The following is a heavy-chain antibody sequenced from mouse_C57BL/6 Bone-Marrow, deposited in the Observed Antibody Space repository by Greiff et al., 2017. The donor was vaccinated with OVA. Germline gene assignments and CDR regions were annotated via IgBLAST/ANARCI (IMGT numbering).Heavy chain of an antibody. CDR2: IYPRDGST. J-gene: IGHJ2*01. CDR3: ARCELLTFDY. D-gene: IGHD5-5*01. Sequence: QVQLKESDAELVKPGASVKISCKVSGYTFTDHTIHWMKQRPEQGLEWIGYIYPRDGSTKYNEKFKGKATLPADKASRTAYMQLNSLTSEDAAVYFCARCELLTFDYWGQGTTLTVSS. CDR1: GYTFTDHT. V-gene: IGHV1-78*01.